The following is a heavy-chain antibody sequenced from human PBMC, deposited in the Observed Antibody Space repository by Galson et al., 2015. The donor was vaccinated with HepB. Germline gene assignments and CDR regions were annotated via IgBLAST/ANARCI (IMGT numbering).Heavy chain of an antibody. D-gene: IGHD1-26*01. CDR3: ARPRGEWELS. J-gene: IGHJ3*01. CDR1: GFTVSNSY. Sequence: SLRLSCAASGFTVSNSYMSWVRQAPGKGLEWVSVIYSGTNTYYADSVKGRFAISRDSSKNTLNLQMSTLRAEDTAMYYCARPRGEWELSWRQGTMVTVSS. V-gene: IGHV3-66*01. CDR2: IYSGTNT.